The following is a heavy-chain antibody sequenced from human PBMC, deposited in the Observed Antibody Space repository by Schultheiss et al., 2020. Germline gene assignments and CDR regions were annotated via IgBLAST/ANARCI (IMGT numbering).Heavy chain of an antibody. D-gene: IGHD1-26*01. CDR2: IYYSGST. Sequence: SETLSLTCTVSGGSISSSSYYWGWIRQPPGKGLEWIGYIYYSGSTNYNPSLKSRVTISVDTSKNQFSLKLSSVTAADTAVYYCASPKPYSGSREYFDYWGQGTLVTVSS. CDR1: GGSISSSSYY. J-gene: IGHJ4*02. CDR3: ASPKPYSGSREYFDY. V-gene: IGHV4-61*05.